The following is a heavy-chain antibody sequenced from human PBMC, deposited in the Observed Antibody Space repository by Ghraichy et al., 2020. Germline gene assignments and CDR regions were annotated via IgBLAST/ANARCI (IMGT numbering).Heavy chain of an antibody. Sequence: GGSLRLSCAASGFTFSSYAMSWVRQAPGKGPEWVSAISGSGGSTYYADSVKGRFTISRDNSKNMLYLQMNSLRAEDTAVYYCAKAFDIAAAGTEGFDYWGLGTLVTVSS. CDR1: GFTFSSYA. CDR3: AKAFDIAAAGTEGFDY. CDR2: ISGSGGST. D-gene: IGHD6-13*01. V-gene: IGHV3-23*01. J-gene: IGHJ4*02.